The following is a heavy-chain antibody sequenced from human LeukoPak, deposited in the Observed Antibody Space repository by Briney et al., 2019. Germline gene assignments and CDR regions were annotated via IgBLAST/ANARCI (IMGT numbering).Heavy chain of an antibody. CDR2: IYYSGST. CDR1: GGSISSYY. Sequence: SETLSLTCTVSGGSISSYYWSWIRQPPGKGLEWIGYIYYSGSTNYNPSLKSRVTISVDTSKNQFSLKLSSVTAADTAVYYCARGRPRITAVAVFFGNYYYMDVWGKGTTVTVSS. V-gene: IGHV4-59*01. D-gene: IGHD6-19*01. J-gene: IGHJ6*03. CDR3: ARGRPRITAVAVFFGNYYYMDV.